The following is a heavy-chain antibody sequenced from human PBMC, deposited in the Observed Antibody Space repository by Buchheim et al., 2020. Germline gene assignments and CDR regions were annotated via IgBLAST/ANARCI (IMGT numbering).Heavy chain of an antibody. D-gene: IGHD3-16*01. J-gene: IGHJ5*02. CDR2: ISYDGSNK. V-gene: IGHV3-30*03. CDR1: GFTFSSYG. CDR3: ARVSWGGWFDP. Sequence: QVQLVESGGGVVQPGRSLRLSCAASGFTFSSYGMHWVRQAPGKGLEWVAVISYDGSNKYYADSVKGRFTISRDNSKNTLYLQMNSLRAEDTAVYYCARVSWGGWFDPWGQGTL.